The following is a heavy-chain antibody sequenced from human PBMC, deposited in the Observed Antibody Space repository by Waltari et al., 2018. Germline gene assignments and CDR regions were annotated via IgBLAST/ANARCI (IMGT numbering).Heavy chain of an antibody. J-gene: IGHJ5*02. CDR2: IYYSGST. Sequence: QVQLQESGPGLVKPSETLSLTCTVSGGSISSYYWSWIRQPPGKGLEWIGYIYYSGSTNYNPSLKSRVTISVDTSKNRFSLKLSSVTAADTAVYYCARDSSGWYGVWFDPWGQGTLVTVSS. V-gene: IGHV4-59*01. D-gene: IGHD6-19*01. CDR3: ARDSSGWYGVWFDP. CDR1: GGSISSYY.